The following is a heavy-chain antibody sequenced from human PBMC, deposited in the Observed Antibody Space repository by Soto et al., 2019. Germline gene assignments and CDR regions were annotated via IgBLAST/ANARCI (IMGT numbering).Heavy chain of an antibody. Sequence: GGSLRLSCAASGFTVSSNYMSWVRQAPGKGLEWVSVIYSGGSTYYADSVKGRFTISRDNSKNTLYLQMNSLRAADTAVYYCAREGARGGRGVYYYYYGMDVWGQGTTVTVSS. J-gene: IGHJ6*02. CDR3: AREGARGGRGVYYYYYGMDV. D-gene: IGHD3-10*01. CDR1: GFTVSSNY. CDR2: IYSGGST. V-gene: IGHV3-53*01.